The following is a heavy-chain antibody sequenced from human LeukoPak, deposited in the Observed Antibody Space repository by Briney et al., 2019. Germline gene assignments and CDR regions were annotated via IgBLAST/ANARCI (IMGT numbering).Heavy chain of an antibody. Sequence: GGSLRLSCAASGFTLSSYAMSWVRQAPGKGLEWVSAISGSGGTTYYADSVKGRFTISRDNSKNTLYLQMNSLRAEDTAVYYCAKHYFGSGTSHFDCWGQGTLVTVSS. J-gene: IGHJ4*02. D-gene: IGHD3-10*01. CDR2: ISGSGGTT. V-gene: IGHV3-23*01. CDR3: AKHYFGSGTSHFDC. CDR1: GFTLSSYA.